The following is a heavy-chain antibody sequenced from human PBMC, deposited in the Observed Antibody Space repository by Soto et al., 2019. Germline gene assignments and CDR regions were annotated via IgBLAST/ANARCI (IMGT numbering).Heavy chain of an antibody. D-gene: IGHD4-17*01. Sequence: QVQLQESGPGLVKPSQTLSLTCTVSGGSISSGGYYWSWIRQHPGKGLEWIGYIYYSGSTYYNPSLKSRVTTSVDTSKNQFSLKLSSVTAADTAVYYCARGITVTTKYDYWGQGTLVTVSS. CDR1: GGSISSGGYY. CDR2: IYYSGST. CDR3: ARGITVTTKYDY. J-gene: IGHJ4*02. V-gene: IGHV4-31*03.